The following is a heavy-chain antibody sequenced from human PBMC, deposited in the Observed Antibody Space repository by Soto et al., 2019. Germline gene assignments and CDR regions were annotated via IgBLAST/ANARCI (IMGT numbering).Heavy chain of an antibody. J-gene: IGHJ4*02. V-gene: IGHV3-11*01. D-gene: IGHD6-6*01. Sequence: GGSLRLSCAASGLTFSDYYMSWIRQAPGKGLEWVSYISSSGSTIYYADSVKGRFTISRDNAKNSLYLQMNSLRAEDTAVYYCARRRRGSSVYIDYWGQGTLVTVSS. CDR1: GLTFSDYY. CDR3: ARRRRGSSVYIDY. CDR2: ISSSGSTI.